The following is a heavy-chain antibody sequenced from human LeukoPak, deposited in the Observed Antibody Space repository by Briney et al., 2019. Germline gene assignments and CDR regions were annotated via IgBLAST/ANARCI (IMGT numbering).Heavy chain of an antibody. Sequence: PGGSPRLSCAASGFTFSSYAMSWVRQAPGKGLEWVSAISGSGGSTYYADSVKGRFTISRDNSKNTLYLQMNSLRAEDTAVYYCAKAAEQWLEGNWFDPWGQGTLVTVSS. J-gene: IGHJ5*02. CDR1: GFTFSSYA. V-gene: IGHV3-23*01. CDR2: ISGSGGST. D-gene: IGHD6-19*01. CDR3: AKAAEQWLEGNWFDP.